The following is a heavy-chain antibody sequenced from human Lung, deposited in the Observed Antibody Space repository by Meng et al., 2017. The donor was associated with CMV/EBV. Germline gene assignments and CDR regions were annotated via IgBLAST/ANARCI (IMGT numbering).Heavy chain of an antibody. CDR2: INPRGGGP. CDR3: AREAETANDY. Sequence: ASVKVSCKASGYTFADYFIHWVRQAPGQGLEWMGRINPRGGGPNYVQKYQDRVTLTMDTSITTAYLEMSGLTSDDTAVYYCAREAETANDYWGQRTLVTVSS. D-gene: IGHD5-18*01. CDR1: GYTFADYF. V-gene: IGHV1-2*02. J-gene: IGHJ4*02.